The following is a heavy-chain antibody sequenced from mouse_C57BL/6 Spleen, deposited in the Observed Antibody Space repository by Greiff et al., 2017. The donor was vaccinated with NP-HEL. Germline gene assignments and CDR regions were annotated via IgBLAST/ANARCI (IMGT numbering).Heavy chain of an antibody. V-gene: IGHV1-61*01. CDR2: IYPSDSET. J-gene: IGHJ2*01. CDR3: ARDWDGVDY. D-gene: IGHD4-1*01. CDR1: GYTFTSYW. Sequence: QVQLQQPGAELVRPGSSVKLSCKASGYTFTSYWMDWVKQRPGQGLEWIGNIYPSDSETHYNQKFKDKATLTVDKSSSTAYMQLSSLTSEDSAVYYCARDWDGVDYWGQGTTLTVSS.